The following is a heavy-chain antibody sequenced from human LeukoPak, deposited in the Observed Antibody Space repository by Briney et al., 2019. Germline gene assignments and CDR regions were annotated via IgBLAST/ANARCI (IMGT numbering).Heavy chain of an antibody. J-gene: IGHJ4*02. CDR1: GGSFSGYY. Sequence: PSETLSLTCAVYGGSFSGYYWSWIRQPPGKGLEGMGESNHSGSTNYNPSLKSRVTIPVDTSKNQFSLKLSSVTAADTAVYYCARGLLRRFGELLVYFDYWGQGTLVTVSS. D-gene: IGHD3-10*01. CDR3: ARGLLRRFGELLVYFDY. V-gene: IGHV4-34*01. CDR2: SNHSGST.